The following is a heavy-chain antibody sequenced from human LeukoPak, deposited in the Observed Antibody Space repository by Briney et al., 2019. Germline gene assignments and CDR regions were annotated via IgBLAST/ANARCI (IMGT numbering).Heavy chain of an antibody. CDR3: AREGGVYCSGGSCHSRGFDY. D-gene: IGHD2-15*01. J-gene: IGHJ4*02. CDR1: GYTFTSYA. CDR2: INTNTGNP. V-gene: IGHV7-4-1*02. Sequence: ASVKVSCKASGYTFTSYAMNWVRQAPGQGLEWMGWINTNTGNPTYAQGFTGRFVFSLDTSVSTAYLQISSLKAEDTAVYYCAREGGVYCSGGSCHSRGFDYWGQGTLVTVSS.